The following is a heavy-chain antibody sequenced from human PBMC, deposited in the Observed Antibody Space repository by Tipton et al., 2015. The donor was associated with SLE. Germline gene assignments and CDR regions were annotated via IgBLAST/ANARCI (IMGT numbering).Heavy chain of an antibody. J-gene: IGHJ6*02. CDR2: ISSGGGSI. V-gene: IGHV3-48*03. D-gene: IGHD3-22*01. Sequence: QLVQSGGGLVQPGGSLRLSCAASGFSFSSYEMNWVRQAPGKGLEWVSYISSGGGSIYYADSVKGRFTISRDNAKNSLYLQMNSLRVEDTAVYYCARDRAYYYDSSGYYLYGMDVWGQGTTVTVSS. CDR3: ARDRAYYYDSSGYYLYGMDV. CDR1: GFSFSSYE.